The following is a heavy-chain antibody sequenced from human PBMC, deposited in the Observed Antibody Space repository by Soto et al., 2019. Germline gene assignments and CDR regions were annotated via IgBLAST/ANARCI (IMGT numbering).Heavy chain of an antibody. CDR3: AKDLVRAVAGYGYYYYGMDV. D-gene: IGHD6-19*01. V-gene: IGHV3-23*01. J-gene: IGHJ6*02. CDR1: GFTFSSYA. Sequence: GGSLRLSCAASGFTFSSYAMSWVRQAPGKGLEWVSAISGSGGSTYYADSVKGRFTISRDNSKNTLYLQMNSLRAEETAVYYCAKDLVRAVAGYGYYYYGMDVWGQGTTVTVSS. CDR2: ISGSGGST.